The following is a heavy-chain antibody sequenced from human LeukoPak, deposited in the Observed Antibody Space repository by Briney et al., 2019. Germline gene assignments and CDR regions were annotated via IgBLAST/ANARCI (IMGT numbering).Heavy chain of an antibody. CDR1: GFDFRSYA. CDR2: ISWNSGRI. J-gene: IGHJ5*01. Sequence: PGGSLRLSCTASGFDFRSYAMAWVRQAPGKGLEWVSAISWNSGRIDYADSVRGRFTISRDNAKKSLYLQMTSLRADDTALYYCAKDSHQLLFTRYNWFDSWGPGTLVTVSS. D-gene: IGHD1-26*01. CDR3: AKDSHQLLFTRYNWFDS. V-gene: IGHV3-9*01.